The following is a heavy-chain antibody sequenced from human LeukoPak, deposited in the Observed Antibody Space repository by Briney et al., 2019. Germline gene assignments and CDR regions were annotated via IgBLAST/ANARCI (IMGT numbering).Heavy chain of an antibody. Sequence: GGSLRLSCAASGFTFSNYEMNWVRQAPGKGLEWVSYVSSSGSTIYYADSVKGRFTISRDNAKNSLYLQMNSLRAEDTAVYYCAQIYTYGSSQFDYWGQGTLVTVSS. J-gene: IGHJ4*02. V-gene: IGHV3-48*03. CDR1: GFTFSNYE. D-gene: IGHD5-18*01. CDR2: VSSSGSTI. CDR3: AQIYTYGSSQFDY.